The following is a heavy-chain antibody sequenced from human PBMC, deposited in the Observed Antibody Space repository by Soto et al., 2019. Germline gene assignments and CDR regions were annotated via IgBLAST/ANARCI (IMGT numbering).Heavy chain of an antibody. CDR3: AKADGEQWLIPHLDN. CDR2: ISCCGGST. V-gene: IGHV3-23*01. CDR1: GFNFKKFA. J-gene: IGHJ4*02. Sequence: EVQLLESGGGVVQPGGSLRLSCEASGFNFKKFAMGWVRQVPGEGLEWVSGISCCGGSTSYADSVKGRFSLARDDSKNTLSLQLNSLRVEDTARYYCAKADGEQWLIPHLDNWGQGTLVTVS. D-gene: IGHD6-19*01.